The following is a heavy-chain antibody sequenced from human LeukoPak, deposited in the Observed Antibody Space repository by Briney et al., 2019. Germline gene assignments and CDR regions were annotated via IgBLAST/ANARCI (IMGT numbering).Heavy chain of an antibody. D-gene: IGHD2-15*01. V-gene: IGHV3-30-3*01. J-gene: IGHJ4*02. Sequence: GGSLSLSCAASGFTFSGYAMHWVRQAPGKGLEWVAVISYDGSNKYYADSVKGRFTISRDNSKNTLYLQMNSLRAEDTAVFYCARGYCSGDSCYRHDYWGQGALVTVSS. CDR2: ISYDGSNK. CDR1: GFTFSGYA. CDR3: ARGYCSGDSCYRHDY.